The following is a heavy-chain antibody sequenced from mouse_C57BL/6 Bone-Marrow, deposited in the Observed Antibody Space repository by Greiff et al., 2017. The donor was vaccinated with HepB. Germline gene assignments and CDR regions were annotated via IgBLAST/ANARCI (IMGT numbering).Heavy chain of an antibody. CDR2: ISSGSSTI. Sequence: EVHPVESGGGLVKPGGSLKLSCAASGFTFSDYGMHWVRQAPEKGLEWVAYISSGSSTIYYADTVKGRFTISRDNAKNTLFLQMTSLRSEDTAMYYCARPMIRAWFAYWGQGTLVTVSA. CDR3: ARPMIRAWFAY. D-gene: IGHD2-4*01. J-gene: IGHJ3*01. CDR1: GFTFSDYG. V-gene: IGHV5-17*01.